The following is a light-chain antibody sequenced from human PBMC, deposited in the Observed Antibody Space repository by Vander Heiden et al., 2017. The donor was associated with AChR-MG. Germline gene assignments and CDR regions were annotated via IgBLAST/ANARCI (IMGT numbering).Light chain of an antibody. J-gene: IGLJ3*02. CDR1: SPNIGAGSA. Sequence: QSVLTQPPSVSGPPGQRVTISCTGSSPNIGAGSAVHWYQQLPGTSPKLLIYGNSNRPSGVPDRFSGSKSGTSASLAITGLQAEDEADYYCQSYDSSLSGWVFGGGAKLTVL. CDR3: QSYDSSLSGWV. CDR2: GNS. V-gene: IGLV1-40*01.